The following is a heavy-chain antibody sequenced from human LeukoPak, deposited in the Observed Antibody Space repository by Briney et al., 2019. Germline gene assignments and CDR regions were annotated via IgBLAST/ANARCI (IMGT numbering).Heavy chain of an antibody. CDR3: ARDRERYYDSSGYYFDY. CDR1: GYTFTGYY. CDR2: INPNSGGT. D-gene: IGHD3-22*01. Sequence: ASVKVSCKASGYTFTGYYMHWVRQAPGQGLEWMGWINPNSGGTNYAQKFQGRVTMTRDTSISTAYMELSRLRSDDTAVYYCARDRERYYDSSGYYFDYWGQGTLDTVSS. J-gene: IGHJ4*02. V-gene: IGHV1-2*02.